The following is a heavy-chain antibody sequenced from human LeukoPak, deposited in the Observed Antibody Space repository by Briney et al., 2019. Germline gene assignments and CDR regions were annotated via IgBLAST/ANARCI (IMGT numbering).Heavy chain of an antibody. V-gene: IGHV3-74*01. CDR3: VRDVWGDRDGFFEY. CDR2: INLDGRST. J-gene: IGHJ4*02. D-gene: IGHD5-24*01. CDR1: GLTFSSYW. Sequence: GGSLRLSCAASGLTFSSYWMHWVRQDPGKGLVWVSRINLDGRSTSYPDSVKGRFTVSRDNAKNTLYLQMNSLRAEDTAVYYCVRDVWGDRDGFFEYWGQGALVTVSS.